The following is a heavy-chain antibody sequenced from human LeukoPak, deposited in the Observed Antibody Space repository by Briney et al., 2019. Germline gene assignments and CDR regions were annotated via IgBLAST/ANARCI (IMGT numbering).Heavy chain of an antibody. CDR1: GFTFSSYG. D-gene: IGHD3-10*01. J-gene: IGHJ4*02. CDR3: ARGFITMVRGVIS. V-gene: IGHV3-30*02. CDR2: IHYDASDY. Sequence: GGSLRLSCAASGFTFSSYGMHWVRQAPGKGLEWVAFIHYDASDYYYADSVKGRYTISRDNAKNTLYLQMNSLRAEDTAVYYCARGFITMVRGVISWGQGTLVTVSS.